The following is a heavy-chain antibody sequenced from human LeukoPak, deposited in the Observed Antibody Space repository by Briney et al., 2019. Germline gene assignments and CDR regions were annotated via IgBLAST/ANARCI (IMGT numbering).Heavy chain of an antibody. Sequence: PGRSLRLSCAASGFTFSNYWMNWVRQAPGKGLEWVANIKQDGSDKYYVDSVKGRFTISRDNAKNSLYLQMNSLRAEDTAVYYCAREKGNYDGYYNYYMDVWGKGTTVTVSS. J-gene: IGHJ6*03. D-gene: IGHD4-11*01. CDR3: AREKGNYDGYYNYYMDV. CDR1: GFTFSNYW. CDR2: IKQDGSDK. V-gene: IGHV3-7*01.